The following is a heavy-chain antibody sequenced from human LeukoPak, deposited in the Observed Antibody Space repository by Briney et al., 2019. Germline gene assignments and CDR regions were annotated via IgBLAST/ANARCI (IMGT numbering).Heavy chain of an antibody. Sequence: GGSLRLSCAASGFTFSNYWMTWVRQAPGKGLEWVANIKQDGSETYYVDSVKGRFTISRDNAKNSLYLQMNSLRAEDTAVYYCTKSGLNRFDYWGQGTLVTVSS. V-gene: IGHV3-7*03. CDR3: TKSGLNRFDY. CDR1: GFTFSNYW. D-gene: IGHD2-15*01. J-gene: IGHJ4*02. CDR2: IKQDGSET.